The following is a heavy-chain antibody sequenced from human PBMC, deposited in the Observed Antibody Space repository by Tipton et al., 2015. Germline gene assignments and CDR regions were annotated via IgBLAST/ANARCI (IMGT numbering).Heavy chain of an antibody. Sequence: TLSLTCAVYGGSFTGYYWSWIRQTPGKGLEWIGEVNHGGSSNYKPSLKSRVTVSVDTSKNQFSLRVSSVTAADTAVYYCARGAGNSSTWDFDYWAREAWSPSPQ. CDR2: VNHGGSS. CDR1: GGSFTGYY. V-gene: IGHV4-34*01. D-gene: IGHD6-13*01. J-gene: IGHJ4*02. CDR3: ARGAGNSSTWDFDY.